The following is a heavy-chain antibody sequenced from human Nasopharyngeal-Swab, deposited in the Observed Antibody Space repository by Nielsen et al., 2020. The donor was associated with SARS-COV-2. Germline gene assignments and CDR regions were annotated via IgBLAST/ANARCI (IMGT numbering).Heavy chain of an antibody. CDR3: ARDGLDYDFWSAYFMDV. J-gene: IGHJ6*02. V-gene: IGHV3-21*01. D-gene: IGHD3-3*01. Sequence: GGSLRLSCAPYGFTFNNYNFNWVRQAPGKGLEWVSSISSSSSYIYYADSVKGRFTISRDNAKNSLYLQMNSLRAEDTAVYYCARDGLDYDFWSAYFMDVWGRGTTVTVSS. CDR1: GFTFNNYN. CDR2: ISSSSSYI.